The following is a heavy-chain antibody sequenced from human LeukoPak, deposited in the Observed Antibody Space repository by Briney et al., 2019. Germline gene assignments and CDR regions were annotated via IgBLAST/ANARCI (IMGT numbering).Heavy chain of an antibody. J-gene: IGHJ4*02. Sequence: GGSLRLSCAASGFTFDDYAMHWVRQAPGKGLEWVSGISWNSGSIGYADSVKGRFTNSRDNAKNSLYLQMNSLRAEDTALYYCAKDLEYSSSSALDYWGQGTLVTVSS. CDR1: GFTFDDYA. CDR2: ISWNSGSI. D-gene: IGHD6-6*01. V-gene: IGHV3-9*01. CDR3: AKDLEYSSSSALDY.